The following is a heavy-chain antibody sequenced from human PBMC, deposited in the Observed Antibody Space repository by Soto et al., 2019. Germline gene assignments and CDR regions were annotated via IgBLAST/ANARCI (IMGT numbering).Heavy chain of an antibody. V-gene: IGHV1-8*01. CDR3: ARWAHDSAV. CDR2: MNPYSGNT. J-gene: IGHJ4*02. CDR1: GYTFTSYD. D-gene: IGHD3-3*01. Sequence: QVQLVQSGAEVKKPGASVKVSCKASGYTFTSYDINWVRQATGQGLEWMGWMNPYSGNTGYAQKFQGRLTMTRNTSISTAYMELNSLRSEDKAVYNCARWAHDSAVWGKGTLVTVSS.